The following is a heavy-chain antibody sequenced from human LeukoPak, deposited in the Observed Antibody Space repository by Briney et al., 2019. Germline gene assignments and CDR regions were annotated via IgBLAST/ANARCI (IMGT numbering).Heavy chain of an antibody. CDR3: AREGTSGGLNWLDP. V-gene: IGHV4-59*01. CDR2: ISYSGST. D-gene: IGHD3-10*01. J-gene: IGHJ5*02. Sequence: PSETLSLTCTVSRDSISDYYWSWVRQPPGKGLDWIGYISYSGSTNHNPSLKSRVTISVDTSQNQFSLKLSSVTAADTAVYYCAREGTSGGLNWLDPWGQGTLVTVSS. CDR1: RDSISDYY.